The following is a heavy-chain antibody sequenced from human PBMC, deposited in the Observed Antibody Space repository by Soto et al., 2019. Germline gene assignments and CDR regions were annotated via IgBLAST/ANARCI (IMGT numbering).Heavy chain of an antibody. CDR1: GFTSDDYA. CDR3: AKDSGLPYSYYYGMDV. D-gene: IGHD3-9*01. V-gene: IGHV3-9*02. Sequence: GGSLRLSCVASGFTSDDYAMHWVRQAPGKGLEWVSGISWNGVSIGYADSVKGRFTISRDNAKNSLYLQMTSLRVEDTSLYYCAKDSGLPYSYYYGMDVWGQGTTVTVSS. J-gene: IGHJ6*02. CDR2: ISWNGVSI.